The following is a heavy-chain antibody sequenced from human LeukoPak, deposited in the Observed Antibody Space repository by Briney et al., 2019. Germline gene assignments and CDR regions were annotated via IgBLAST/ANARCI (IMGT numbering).Heavy chain of an antibody. CDR2: INPNSGGT. D-gene: IGHD2-2*01. Sequence: ASVKVSCEASGYTFTGYYMHWVRQAPGQGLEWMGWINPNSGGTNYAQKFQGRVTMTRDTSISTAYMELSRLRSDDTAVYYCARESPNCSSASCLIDYWGQGTLVTVSS. CDR3: ARESPNCSSASCLIDY. CDR1: GYTFTGYY. J-gene: IGHJ4*02. V-gene: IGHV1-2*02.